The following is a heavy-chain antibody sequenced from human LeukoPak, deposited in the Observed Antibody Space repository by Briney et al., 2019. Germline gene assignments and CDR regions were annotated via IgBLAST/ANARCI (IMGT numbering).Heavy chain of an antibody. V-gene: IGHV1-18*01. CDR1: GYTFTSYG. CDR2: ISAHNGNT. Sequence: ASVKVSCKASGYTFTSYGISWVRQAPGQGLEWMGWISAHNGNTKNAQKIQGRVTMTTDTSTSTAYMELRSLRSDDTAVYYCARDLSSSCYDYWGQGTLVTVSS. J-gene: IGHJ4*02. D-gene: IGHD6-13*01. CDR3: ARDLSSSCYDY.